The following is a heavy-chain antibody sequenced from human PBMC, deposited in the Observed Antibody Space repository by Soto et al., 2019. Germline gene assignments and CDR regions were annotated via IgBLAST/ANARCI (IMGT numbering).Heavy chain of an antibody. CDR2: TYLDDDK. CDR1: VFSLSTGGVG. Sequence: QITLKESGPTLVKPTQTLTPTSTFSVFSLSTGGVGVGWIRQPPGKALEWLALTYLDDDKRYRTSLQNRITITADTSYIRVVLSLPNLGLDDTATYSCAHRNVEVVRGSTNTFDSWGQGSLVTVSS. J-gene: IGHJ5*01. D-gene: IGHD2-15*01. CDR3: AHRNVEVVRGSTNTFDS. V-gene: IGHV2-5*02.